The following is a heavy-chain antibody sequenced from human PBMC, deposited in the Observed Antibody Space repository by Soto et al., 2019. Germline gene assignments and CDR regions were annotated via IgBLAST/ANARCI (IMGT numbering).Heavy chain of an antibody. D-gene: IGHD3-16*01. CDR1: GYTFSRHG. CDR3: AGGADDCGSGDYYEY. J-gene: IGHJ4*02. Sequence: QVQLVQSGAAVKKPGASVTVSCKASGYTFSRHGIRWVRQAPGQGLEWMAWSGNTNYAQKFQGRLTLTTNRSTRTAEMELRSPRSDDTAVEYCAGGADDCGSGDYYEYWGQGTLVSV. CDR2: SGNT. V-gene: IGHV1-18*04.